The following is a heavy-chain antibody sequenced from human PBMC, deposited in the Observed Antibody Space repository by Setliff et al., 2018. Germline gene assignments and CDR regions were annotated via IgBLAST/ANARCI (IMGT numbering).Heavy chain of an antibody. CDR2: ISCYDGNT. Sequence: ASVKVSCKAYGFTFTDYLMNWMRQAPEQGLEWMGWISCYDGNTRYARKIQGRATMTTDTSTTTAYMELTSLRSEDTAVYFCVRDGGWKRFDYWGQGIMVTVSS. CDR1: GFTFTDYL. V-gene: IGHV1-18*01. CDR3: VRDGGWKRFDY. D-gene: IGHD2-15*01. J-gene: IGHJ4*02.